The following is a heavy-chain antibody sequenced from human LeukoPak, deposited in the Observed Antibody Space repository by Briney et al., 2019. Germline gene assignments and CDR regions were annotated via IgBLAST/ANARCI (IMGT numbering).Heavy chain of an antibody. J-gene: IGHJ4*02. V-gene: IGHV4-34*12. CDR2: IILSGST. Sequence: PSETLSLTCAVYGGSFSGYYWSWIRQPPGTGRNWLGEIILSGSTNYNPSLKSRVTISVDTSKNQFSLKLSSVTAADTAVYYCARLSWYYGSGSYYSPFDYWGQGTLVTVSS. D-gene: IGHD3-10*01. CDR1: GGSFSGYY. CDR3: ARLSWYYGSGSYYSPFDY.